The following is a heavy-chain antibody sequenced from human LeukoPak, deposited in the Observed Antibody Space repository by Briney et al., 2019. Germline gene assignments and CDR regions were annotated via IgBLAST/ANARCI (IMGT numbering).Heavy chain of an antibody. D-gene: IGHD3-3*01. Sequence: GRSLRLSCAASGFTFDDYAMHWVRQAPGKGLEWVSGISWNSGSIGYADSVKGRFTISRDNAKNSLYLQMNSLRAEDTALYYCAKTPFGYYYMDVWGKVTTVTVSS. V-gene: IGHV3-9*01. CDR3: AKTPFGYYYMDV. CDR1: GFTFDDYA. CDR2: ISWNSGSI. J-gene: IGHJ6*03.